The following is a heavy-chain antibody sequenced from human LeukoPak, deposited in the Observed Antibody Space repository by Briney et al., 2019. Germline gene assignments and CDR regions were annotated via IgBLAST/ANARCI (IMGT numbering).Heavy chain of an antibody. Sequence: PSETLSLTCAVYGVSFSGYYWSWIRQPPGKGLEWIGEINHSGSTNYNPSLKSRVTISVDTSKNQFSLKLSSVTAADTAVYYCARGRGYSYGRGDDYWGQGTLVTVSS. D-gene: IGHD5-18*01. CDR3: ARGRGYSYGRGDDY. V-gene: IGHV4-34*01. CDR2: INHSGST. CDR1: GVSFSGYY. J-gene: IGHJ4*02.